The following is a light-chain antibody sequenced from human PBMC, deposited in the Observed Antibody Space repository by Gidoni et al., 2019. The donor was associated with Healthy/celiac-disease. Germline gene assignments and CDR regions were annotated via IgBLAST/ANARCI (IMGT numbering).Light chain of an antibody. V-gene: IGLV2-23*02. CDR3: CSYAGRRHVV. Sequence: QSALTQPASGSGSPGQSIPISCTGTSSDVGSYNLVSWYQQHPGKAPKLMIYEVIKRPTGVSNRFSGSKSGNTASLTISGLQAEDEAYYYCCSYAGRRHVVFGGGTKLTVL. CDR1: SSDVGSYNL. J-gene: IGLJ2*01. CDR2: EVI.